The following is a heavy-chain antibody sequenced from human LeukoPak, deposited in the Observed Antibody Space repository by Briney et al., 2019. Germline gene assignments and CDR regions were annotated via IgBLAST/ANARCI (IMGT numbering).Heavy chain of an antibody. CDR3: ARDRRSGYGGNAYLKY. V-gene: IGHV3-48*02. CDR2: ISSSSSAI. J-gene: IGHJ4*02. D-gene: IGHD4-23*01. CDR1: GFTFSSYS. Sequence: GGSLRLSCAASGFTFSSYSMNWVRQAPGKGLEWVSYISSSSSAIYYADSVKGRFTISRDNAKNSLYLQMNSLRDEDTAVYYCARDRRSGYGGNAYLKYWGQGTLVTVSS.